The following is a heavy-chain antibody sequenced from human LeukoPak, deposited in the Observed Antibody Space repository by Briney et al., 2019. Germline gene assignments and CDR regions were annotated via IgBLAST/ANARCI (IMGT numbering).Heavy chain of an antibody. Sequence: ASAKVSCKAFGDTVSSYGISRLRQAPGQWLEWIGWISGYNYKTKYAQTFQGRVAMTIDTSTKTVSMELRILRSDDAAVYYCARDHEGSPFWRDAFDIWGQGTMVTVSS. CDR1: GDTVSSYG. CDR2: ISGYNYKT. V-gene: IGHV1-18*04. J-gene: IGHJ3*02. D-gene: IGHD3-3*01. CDR3: ARDHEGSPFWRDAFDI.